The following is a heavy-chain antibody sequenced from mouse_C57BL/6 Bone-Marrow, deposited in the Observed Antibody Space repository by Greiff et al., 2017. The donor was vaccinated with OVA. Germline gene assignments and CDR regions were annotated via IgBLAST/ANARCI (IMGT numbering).Heavy chain of an antibody. CDR3: ARSALVQYYFDY. J-gene: IGHJ2*01. CDR2: IDPSDSYT. Sequence: QVQLQQPGAELVRPGTSVKLSCKASGYTFTSYWMHWVKQRPGQGLEWIGVIDPSDSYTNYNQKFKGKATLTVDTSSSTAYMQLSSLTSEDSAVYYCARSALVQYYFDYWGQGTTLTVSS. D-gene: IGHD2-10*02. V-gene: IGHV1-59*01. CDR1: GYTFTSYW.